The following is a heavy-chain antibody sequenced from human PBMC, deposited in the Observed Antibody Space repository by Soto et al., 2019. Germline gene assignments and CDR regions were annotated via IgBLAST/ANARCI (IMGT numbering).Heavy chain of an antibody. CDR2: IYNSGIT. CDR3: ARGVTVFGLVSRFWFDP. D-gene: IGHD3-3*01. V-gene: IGHV4-30-4*01. CDR1: SGSISSGDYS. Sequence: SETLSLTCTVSSGSISSGDYSWSWVRQSPGKGLEWIGHIYNSGITYYNPSLKSRVVISIDTSRNQFSLRLNSLTAADRAVYFCARGVTVFGLVSRFWFDPWGQGTVVTVSS. J-gene: IGHJ5*02.